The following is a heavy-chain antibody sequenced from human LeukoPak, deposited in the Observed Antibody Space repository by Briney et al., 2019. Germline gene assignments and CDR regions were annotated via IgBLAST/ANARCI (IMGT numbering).Heavy chain of an antibody. D-gene: IGHD5-12*01. J-gene: IGHJ6*02. CDR2: FDPEDGET. V-gene: IGHV1-24*01. CDR1: GYTLTELS. CDR3: ATPLFGYRDGMDV. Sequence: AASVKVSCKVSGYTLTELSMHWVRQAPGKGLEWMGGFDPEDGETIYAQKFQGRVTMTEDTSTDTAYMELSSLRSEDTAVYCCATPLFGYRDGMDVWGQGTTVTVSS.